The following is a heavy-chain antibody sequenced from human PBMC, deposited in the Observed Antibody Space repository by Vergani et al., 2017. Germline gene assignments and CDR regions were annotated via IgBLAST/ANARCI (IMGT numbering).Heavy chain of an antibody. D-gene: IGHD5-24*01. J-gene: IGHJ4*02. CDR2: IFPDDSDT. CDR1: GYRFSSSW. V-gene: IGHV5-51*01. CDR3: ASRRTLQREFDI. Sequence: EVQLVQSGAEVKKPGESVKISCRGVGYRFSSSWIGWVRQRPGKGLEWMGIIFPDDSDTRYSPSFQGQVTVSADKSISTVYLQWNSLKASDTAMYYCASRRTLQREFDIWGQGTQVTVSS.